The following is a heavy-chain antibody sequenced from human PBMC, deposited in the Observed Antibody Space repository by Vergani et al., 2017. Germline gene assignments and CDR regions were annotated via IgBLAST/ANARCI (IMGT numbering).Heavy chain of an antibody. CDR3: ARTLSDSRGYYLDY. V-gene: IGHV3-30*02. D-gene: IGHD3-22*01. Sequence: QVQLVESGGGVVQPGGSLRLSCAASGFTFNSSGMHWVRQAPGKGLEWVASIRSDESRRYYGDSMEGPFTISRDNSKNTLYLQMKSLRPEDTAVYYCARTLSDSRGYYLDYWGQGTLVTVSS. CDR2: IRSDESRR. J-gene: IGHJ4*02. CDR1: GFTFNSSG.